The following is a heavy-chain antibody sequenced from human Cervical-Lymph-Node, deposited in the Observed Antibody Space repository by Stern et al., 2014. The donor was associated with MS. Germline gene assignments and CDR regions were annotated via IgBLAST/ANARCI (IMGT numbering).Heavy chain of an antibody. CDR3: GRDTCRGGGCYFRY. D-gene: IGHD2-15*01. CDR1: GFIFSNYA. CDR2: VSNEGSNK. Sequence: VQLVESGGGVVQPGRSLRLSCAASGFIFSNYAMHWVRQAPGKGLDWVAFVSNEGSNKFYADSVKGRFTISRDNANNTLYRQMNSLRPEDTAVYYCGRDTCRGGGCYFRYWGQGILITVSS. J-gene: IGHJ4*02. V-gene: IGHV3-30-3*01.